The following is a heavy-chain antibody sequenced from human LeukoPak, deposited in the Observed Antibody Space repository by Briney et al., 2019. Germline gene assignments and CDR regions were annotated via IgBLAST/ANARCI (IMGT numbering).Heavy chain of an antibody. D-gene: IGHD6-6*01. CDR3: ARVRIEYSSSSSEGGYYYGMDV. V-gene: IGHV4-61*01. Sequence: SETPSLTYTVSGGSVSSGSYYWSWIRQPPGKGLEWIGYIYYSGSTNYNPSLKSRVTISVDTSKNQFSLKLSSVTAADTAVYYCARVRIEYSSSSSEGGYYYGMDVWGQGTTVTVSS. CDR1: GGSVSSGSYY. J-gene: IGHJ6*02. CDR2: IYYSGST.